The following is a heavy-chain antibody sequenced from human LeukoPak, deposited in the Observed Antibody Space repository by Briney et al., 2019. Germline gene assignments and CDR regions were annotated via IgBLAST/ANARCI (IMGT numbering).Heavy chain of an antibody. D-gene: IGHD2-15*01. V-gene: IGHV4-34*01. CDR2: INHSGST. Sequence: SETLSLTCAVYGGSFSGYYWGWIRQPPGKGLEWIGEINHSGSTNYNPSLKSRVTISVDTSKNQFSLKLSSVTAADTAVYYCARAWGYCSGGSCYPYYFDYWGQGTLVTVSS. CDR1: GGSFSGYY. J-gene: IGHJ4*02. CDR3: ARAWGYCSGGSCYPYYFDY.